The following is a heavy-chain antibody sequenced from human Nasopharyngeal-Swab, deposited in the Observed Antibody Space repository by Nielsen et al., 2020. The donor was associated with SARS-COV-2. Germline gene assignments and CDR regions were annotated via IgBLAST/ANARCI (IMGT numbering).Heavy chain of an antibody. CDR3: ARDSHYGMDV. V-gene: IGHV3-11*01. CDR2: ISSSGSTI. CDR1: GFTFSDYY. Sequence: GESLKISCAASGFTFSDYYMSWIRQAPGKGLEWVSYISSSGSTIHYTDSVKGRFTISRDNAKNSLYLQMNSLRAEDTAVYYCARDSHYGMDVWGQGTTVTVSS. J-gene: IGHJ6*02. D-gene: IGHD2-21*02.